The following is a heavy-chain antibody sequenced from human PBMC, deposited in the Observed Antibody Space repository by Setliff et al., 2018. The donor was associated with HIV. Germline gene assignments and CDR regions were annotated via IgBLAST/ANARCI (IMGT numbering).Heavy chain of an antibody. CDR3: ARGDYYDSSGYEGLDS. Sequence: KTSETLSLTCAVYGGSFSGYYWSWIRQSPGKGLEWIGEVSYSGNTDYNPSLKSRLNISVDKSKNQFSLKVSSVTAADTAVYYCARGDYYDSSGYEGLDSWGKGTLVTVSS. CDR1: GGSFSGYY. D-gene: IGHD3-22*01. V-gene: IGHV4-34*01. J-gene: IGHJ4*02. CDR2: VSYSGNT.